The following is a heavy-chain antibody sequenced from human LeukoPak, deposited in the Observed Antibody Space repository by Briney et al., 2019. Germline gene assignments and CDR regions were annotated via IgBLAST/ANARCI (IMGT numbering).Heavy chain of an antibody. CDR3: GRKAGRGKATYGGGGYYFDY. V-gene: IGHV4-59*01. CDR1: GGSISSYY. J-gene: IGHJ4*02. D-gene: IGHD1-26*01. Sequence: SETLSLTCTVSGGSISSYYWSWIRQPPGKGLEWIGYIYYSGSTNYNPSLKSRVTISVDTSKNQFSLKLSSVTAADTAVYYCGRKAGRGKATYGGGGYYFDYGGQGTLVTVSS. CDR2: IYYSGST.